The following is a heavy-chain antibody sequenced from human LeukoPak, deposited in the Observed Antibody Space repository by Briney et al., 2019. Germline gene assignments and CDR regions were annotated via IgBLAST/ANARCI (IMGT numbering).Heavy chain of an antibody. CDR3: ARNWGYNYGYGSFDS. Sequence: SETLSLTCTVSGGSISSYYWSWIRQPAGKGLEWIGRIYTSGSTNYNPSLKSRVTMSVDTSKSQFSLTLSAVAAADTAVYYCARNWGYNYGYGSFDSWGQGILVTVSS. CDR2: IYTSGST. V-gene: IGHV4-4*07. D-gene: IGHD5-24*01. J-gene: IGHJ4*02. CDR1: GGSISSYY.